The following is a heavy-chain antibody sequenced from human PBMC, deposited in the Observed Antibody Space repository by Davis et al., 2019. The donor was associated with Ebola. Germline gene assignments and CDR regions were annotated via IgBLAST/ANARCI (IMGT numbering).Heavy chain of an antibody. V-gene: IGHV3-7*01. CDR2: IKQDGSEK. J-gene: IGHJ4*02. Sequence: GESLKISCAASGFTFSSYWMSWVRQAPGKGLEWVANIKQDGSEKYYVDSVKGRFTISRDNAKNSLYLQMNSLRAEDTAVYYCARGGRPRVKGYFDYWGQGTLVTVSS. CDR3: ARGGRPRVKGYFDY. CDR1: GFTFSSYW. D-gene: IGHD3-22*01.